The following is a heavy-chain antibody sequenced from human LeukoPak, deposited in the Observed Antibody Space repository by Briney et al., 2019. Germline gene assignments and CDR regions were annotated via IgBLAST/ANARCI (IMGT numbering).Heavy chain of an antibody. Sequence: PSETLSLTCTVSGGSISSGSYYWSWIRQPAGKGLEWIGRIYTSGSTNYNPSLKSRVTISVDTSKNQFSLKLSSVTAADTAVYYCARTRRGDYVWGSYHYSEPYYFDYWGQGTLVTVSS. V-gene: IGHV4-61*02. CDR3: ARTRRGDYVWGSYHYSEPYYFDY. J-gene: IGHJ4*02. D-gene: IGHD3-16*02. CDR1: GGSISSGSYY. CDR2: IYTSGST.